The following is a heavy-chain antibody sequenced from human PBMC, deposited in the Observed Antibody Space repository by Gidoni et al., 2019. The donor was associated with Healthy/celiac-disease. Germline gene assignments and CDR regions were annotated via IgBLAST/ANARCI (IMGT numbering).Heavy chain of an antibody. CDR3: AKSRGVVRGVIDYFDY. CDR2: ISGSGGST. D-gene: IGHD3-10*01. V-gene: IGHV3-23*01. J-gene: IGHJ4*02. CDR1: GFTFSSYA. Sequence: EVQLLESGGGLVQPGGSLRLSCAASGFTFSSYAMRWVRQAPGKGLEWVSAISGSGGSTYYADSVKGRFTISRDNSKNTLYLQMNSLRAEDTAVYYCAKSRGVVRGVIDYFDYWGQGTLVTVSS.